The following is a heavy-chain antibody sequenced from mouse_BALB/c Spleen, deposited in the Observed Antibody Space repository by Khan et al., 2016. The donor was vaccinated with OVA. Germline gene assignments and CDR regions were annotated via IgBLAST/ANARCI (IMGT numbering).Heavy chain of an antibody. CDR1: GYSITSDYA. Sequence: EVQLQESGPGLVKPSQSLSLTCTVTGYSITSDYAWNWIRQFPGNKLGWMGFISYSGNTKYNPSLKSRISVTRETSKNQFFLQLNSVTIEDTATYYCASVDGGYFDYWGQGTTLTVSS. D-gene: IGHD2-3*01. CDR3: ASVDGGYFDY. V-gene: IGHV3-2*02. J-gene: IGHJ2*01. CDR2: ISYSGNT.